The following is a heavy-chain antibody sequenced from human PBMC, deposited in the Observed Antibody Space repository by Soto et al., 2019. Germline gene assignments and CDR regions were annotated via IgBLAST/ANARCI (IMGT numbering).Heavy chain of an antibody. D-gene: IGHD5-18*01. CDR3: ASPPPRIRGYSYGYDYYYGMDV. V-gene: IGHV1-69*01. CDR2: IIPIFGTA. Sequence: QVQLVQSGAEVKKPGSSVKVSCKASGGTFSSYAISWVRQAPGQGLEWMGGIIPIFGTANYAQKFQGRVTITADESTSTAYMELSSLRSEDTAVYYCASPPPRIRGYSYGYDYYYGMDVWGQGTTVTVSS. CDR1: GGTFSSYA. J-gene: IGHJ6*02.